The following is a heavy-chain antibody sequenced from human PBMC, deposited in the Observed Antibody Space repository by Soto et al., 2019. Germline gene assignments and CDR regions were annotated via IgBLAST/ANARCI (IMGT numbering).Heavy chain of an antibody. V-gene: IGHV1-18*01. Sequence: QVQLVQSGAEVKKPGASVKVSCKASGYTFTSYGISWVRQAPGQGLEWMGWISAYNGNTNYAQKLQGRVTMTTDTSTSTADMELRSLRSDDTAVYYCAEAHGAAAGTGPNWFDPWGQGTLVTVSS. D-gene: IGHD6-13*01. CDR2: ISAYNGNT. J-gene: IGHJ5*02. CDR1: GYTFTSYG. CDR3: AEAHGAAAGTGPNWFDP.